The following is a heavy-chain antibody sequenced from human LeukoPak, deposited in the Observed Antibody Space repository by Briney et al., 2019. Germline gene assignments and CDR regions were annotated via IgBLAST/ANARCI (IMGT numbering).Heavy chain of an antibody. V-gene: IGHV4-4*07. CDR3: ARDNRRYSSSWYNWFDP. CDR2: IYTSGST. D-gene: IGHD6-13*01. Sequence: SETLSLTCTVSGGSISSYYWGWIRQPAGKGLEWIGRIYTSGSTNYNPSLKSRVTMSVDTSKNQFSLKLSSVTAADTAVYYCARDNRRYSSSWYNWFDPWGQGTLVTVSS. CDR1: GGSISSYY. J-gene: IGHJ5*02.